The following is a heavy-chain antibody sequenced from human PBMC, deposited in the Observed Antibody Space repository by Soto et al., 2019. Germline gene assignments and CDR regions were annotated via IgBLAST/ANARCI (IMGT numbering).Heavy chain of an antibody. J-gene: IGHJ4*02. D-gene: IGHD5-12*01. V-gene: IGHV6-1*01. CDR2: TYYRSKWFN. Sequence: PSQTLSLTCAISGDSVSRNNAGWSWIRQSPSRGLEWLGRTYYRSKWFNDYAVSVKSRITINSDTSKNQFSLQLNSVTPEDTAVYYCTRDRAYSGCAIDYWGQGTLVTVSS. CDR1: GDSVSRNNAG. CDR3: TRDRAYSGCAIDY.